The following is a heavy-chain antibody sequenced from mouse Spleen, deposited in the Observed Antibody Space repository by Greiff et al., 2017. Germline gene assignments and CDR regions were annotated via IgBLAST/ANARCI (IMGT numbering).Heavy chain of an antibody. D-gene: IGHD3-2*01. CDR2: ISSGGGNT. V-gene: IGHV5-9*01. CDR1: GFTFSSYT. Sequence: EVMLVESGGGLVKPGGSLKLSCAASGFTFSSYTMSWVRQTPAKRLEWVATISSGGGNTYYPDSVKGRFTISRDNARNTLYLQMSSLRSEDTAMYYCAKTARATWFAYWGQGTLVTVSA. CDR3: AKTARATWFAY. J-gene: IGHJ3*01.